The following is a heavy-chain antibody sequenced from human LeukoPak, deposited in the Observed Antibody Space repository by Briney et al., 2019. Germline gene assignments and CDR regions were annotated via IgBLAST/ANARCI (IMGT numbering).Heavy chain of an antibody. CDR3: ARDLITGTGIDAFDI. V-gene: IGHV4-4*07. J-gene: IGHJ3*02. D-gene: IGHD1-7*01. CDR1: GGSISSYY. CDR2: IYTSGST. Sequence: SETLSLTCTVSGGSISSYYWSRIRQPAGKGLEWIGRIYTSGSTNYNPSLKSRVTMSVDTSKNQFSLKLSSVTAADTAVYYCARDLITGTGIDAFDIWGQGTMVTVSS.